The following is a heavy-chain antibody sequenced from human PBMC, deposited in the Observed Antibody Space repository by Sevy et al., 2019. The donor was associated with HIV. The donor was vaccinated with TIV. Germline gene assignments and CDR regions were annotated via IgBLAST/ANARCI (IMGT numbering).Heavy chain of an antibody. Sequence: GGSLRLSCVTSGFIFSRYAMIWVRQAPGKGLEWVSYSSSISGPTYYADSVEGRFTISRDNANNSLFLQMNSLRDEDTAVYYCATGRGFFWGQGTLVTVSS. D-gene: IGHD1-1*01. CDR2: SSSISGPT. J-gene: IGHJ1*01. CDR1: GFIFSRYA. V-gene: IGHV3-48*02. CDR3: ATGRGFF.